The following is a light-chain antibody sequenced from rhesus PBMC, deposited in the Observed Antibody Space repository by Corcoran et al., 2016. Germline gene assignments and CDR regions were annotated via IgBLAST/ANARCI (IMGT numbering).Light chain of an antibody. J-gene: IGKJ1*01. CDR3: QQHNSYPPT. CDR1: QGISNY. Sequence: DIQMTQSPSSLSASVGDTVTITCRASQGISNYLAWYQQKPGNAPKPLFYYASNLESGGPSRCSGSGSGTDFTLTISSLQPEDFETYYCQQHNSYPPTFGQGTKVEIK. V-gene: IGKV1S14*01. CDR2: YAS.